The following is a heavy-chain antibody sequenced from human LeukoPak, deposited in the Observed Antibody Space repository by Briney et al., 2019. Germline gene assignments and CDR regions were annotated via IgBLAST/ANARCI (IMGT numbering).Heavy chain of an antibody. CDR3: ARDLSGRGWFDP. CDR1: GYTFTSYY. CDR2: INPSGGST. Sequence: ASVKVSCKASGYTFTSYYMHWVRQAPGQGLEWMGIINPSGGSTSYAQKFQGRVTMTGDTSTSTVYMELSSLRSEDTAVYYCARDLSGRGWFDPWGQGTLVTVSS. J-gene: IGHJ5*02. V-gene: IGHV1-46*01. D-gene: IGHD1-26*01.